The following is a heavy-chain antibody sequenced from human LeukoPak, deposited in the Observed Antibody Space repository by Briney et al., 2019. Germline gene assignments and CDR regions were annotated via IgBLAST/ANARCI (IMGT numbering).Heavy chain of an antibody. V-gene: IGHV3-7*04. D-gene: IGHD4-23*01. Sequence: GGSLRLSCVASGFTLSNFRMYWVRQGPGKGLEWVANINQGGNVQHYVDSVKGRFTISKDNAENSLSLHMNSLRADDTAVYYCARGDGGDQGYFQDWGQGTLVTVSS. CDR2: INQGGNVQ. J-gene: IGHJ1*01. CDR1: GFTLSNFR. CDR3: ARGDGGDQGYFQD.